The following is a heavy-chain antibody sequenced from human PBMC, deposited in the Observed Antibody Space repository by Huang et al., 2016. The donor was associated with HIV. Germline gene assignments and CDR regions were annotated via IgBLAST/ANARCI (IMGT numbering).Heavy chain of an antibody. CDR1: GYSFSIYW. J-gene: IGHJ3*01. V-gene: IGHV5-51*03. CDR2: IYPFASKS. Sequence: EVQLVQSGAEVKKPGESLKISCTGSGYSFSIYWIAWVRQVPGKGLEWMGIIYPFASKSTYSPSFEGHFSISVDKSINTVYLHWSSLKASDTAIYYCAKGRRAFDVWGQGTWVTVSS. CDR3: AKGRRAFDV.